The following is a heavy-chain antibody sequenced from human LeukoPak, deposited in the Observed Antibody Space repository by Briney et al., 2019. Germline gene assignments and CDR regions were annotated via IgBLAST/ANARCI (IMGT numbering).Heavy chain of an antibody. CDR3: AGEYCGGDCSLYYYYGMDV. V-gene: IGHV4-34*01. CDR1: GGSFSGYY. CDR2: INHSGST. Sequence: PSETLSLTCAVYGGSFSGYYWSWIRQPPGKGLEWIGEINHSGSTNYNPSLKSRVTISVDTSKNQFSLKLSSVTAADTAVYYCAGEYCGGDCSLYYYYGMDVWGQGTTVTVS. D-gene: IGHD2-21*02. J-gene: IGHJ6*02.